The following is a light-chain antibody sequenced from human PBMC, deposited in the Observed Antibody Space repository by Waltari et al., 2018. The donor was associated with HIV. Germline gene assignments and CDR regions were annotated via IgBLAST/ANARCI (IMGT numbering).Light chain of an antibody. V-gene: IGLV3-10*01. CDR1: VLPNKY. Sequence: SYELTQPPSMAVSPGQTARTTCSGDVLPNKYTSWYQQKSGQAPVLVIYEDSKRPSGIPERFSGSSSGTMATLTISGAQVEDEADYYCYSTDNSGNHRGVFGGGTKLTVL. J-gene: IGLJ2*01. CDR2: EDS. CDR3: YSTDNSGNHRGV.